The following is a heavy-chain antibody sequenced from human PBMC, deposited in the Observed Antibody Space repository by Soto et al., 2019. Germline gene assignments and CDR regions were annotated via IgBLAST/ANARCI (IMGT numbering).Heavy chain of an antibody. CDR1: GFTFSSYA. V-gene: IGHV3-30-3*01. Sequence: GGSLRLSCAASGFTFSSYAMHWVRQAPGKGLEWVALISYDGSDKDNADSVKGRFTISRDNSRNTLFLQMNSLRAEDTAVYFCARDYYKYYDSSGYYRSPAYWGKRTLVTVPS. J-gene: IGHJ4*02. CDR3: ARDYYKYYDSSGYYRSPAY. D-gene: IGHD3-22*01. CDR2: ISYDGSDK.